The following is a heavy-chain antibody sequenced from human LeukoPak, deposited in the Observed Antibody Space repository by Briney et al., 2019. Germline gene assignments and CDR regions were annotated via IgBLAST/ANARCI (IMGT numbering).Heavy chain of an antibody. J-gene: IGHJ4*02. CDR2: LSWNSGSI. D-gene: IGHD4-17*01. CDR1: GFTFDDYA. V-gene: IGHV3-9*01. CDR3: AKIDGDYVAY. Sequence: GGSLRLSCAASGFTFDDYAMRWVRQAPGQGLEWVSGLSWNSGSIGYADSVKGRFTISRDNAKNSLYLQMNTLRTEDTALYYCAKIDGDYVAYWGQGTLVTVSS.